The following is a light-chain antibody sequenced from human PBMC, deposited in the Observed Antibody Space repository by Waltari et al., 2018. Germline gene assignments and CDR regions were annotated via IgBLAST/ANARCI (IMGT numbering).Light chain of an antibody. CDR3: NSRDTTNDPHIL. CDR1: SLRNFY. J-gene: IGLJ3*02. V-gene: IGLV3-19*01. Sequence: SSELTQDPTVSVALGPTVRITCQGDSLRNFYARWYHQKPGQAPILFVYDNTNRPSGIPDRFSGSHSGNTASLIITGAQAEDEADYYCNSRDTTNDPHILFGGGTKLTVL. CDR2: DNT.